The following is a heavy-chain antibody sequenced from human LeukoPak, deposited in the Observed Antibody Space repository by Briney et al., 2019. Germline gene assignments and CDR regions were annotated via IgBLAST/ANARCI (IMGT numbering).Heavy chain of an antibody. J-gene: IGHJ3*02. V-gene: IGHV4-30-2*01. D-gene: IGHD2-21*02. CDR2: IYHSGST. CDR1: GGSISSGGYS. CDR3: ARVHCGGDCYSLDPKSFDI. Sequence: PSQTLSLTCAVSGGSISSGGYSWSWIRQPPGQGLEWIGYIYHSGSTYYNPSLKSRVTISVDRSKNQFSLKLSSVTAADTAVYYCARVHCGGDCYSLDPKSFDIWGQGTMVTVSS.